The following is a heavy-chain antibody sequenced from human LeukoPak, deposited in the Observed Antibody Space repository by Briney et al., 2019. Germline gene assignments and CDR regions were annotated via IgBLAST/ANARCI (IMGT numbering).Heavy chain of an antibody. CDR1: EFTFSASW. Sequence: GGCLRLACAASEFTFSASWIGSVRRPPGEGLGLVPNINKDGTEKEYVSSVSDRFSIFRDNAKNSVSLQTNRLTGEDTAVYYCASVAGVVPGNLLLWGKGTTVIVSS. CDR3: ASVAGVVPGNLLL. J-gene: IGHJ6*04. CDR2: INKDGTEK. D-gene: IGHD2-8*02. V-gene: IGHV3-7*01.